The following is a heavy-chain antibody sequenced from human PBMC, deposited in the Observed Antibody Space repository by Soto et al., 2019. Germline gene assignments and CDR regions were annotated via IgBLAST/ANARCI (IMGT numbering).Heavy chain of an antibody. CDR2: IYYSGST. CDR1: DGSLSSSSFP. Sequence: SETLSLTRTVSDGSLSSSSFPWGVIRLPPGKGLEWIGSIYYSGSTYYSPSLKSRVTISVDTSKNQFSLKLSSVTAADTAVYYCARRERAAGTDWWFDPWGQGTLVTVS. D-gene: IGHD6-13*01. CDR3: ARRERAAGTDWWFDP. V-gene: IGHV4-39*01. J-gene: IGHJ5*02.